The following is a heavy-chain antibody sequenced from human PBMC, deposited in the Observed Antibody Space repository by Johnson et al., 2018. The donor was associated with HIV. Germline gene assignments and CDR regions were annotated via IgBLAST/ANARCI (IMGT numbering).Heavy chain of an antibody. D-gene: IGHD1-7*01. CDR3: ARDMVQLELLGAFGI. J-gene: IGHJ3*02. V-gene: IGHV3-11*04. CDR2: ISSSGASI. CDR1: GFSFSDYY. Sequence: VQLVESGGGLVKPGGSLRLSCAASGFSFSDYYMTWIRQAPGKGLEWVSYISSSGASIYYADSVKVRFTISRDNAKNSLYLQMNTLRAEDTAVYYCARDMVQLELLGAFGIWGQGTMVTVSS.